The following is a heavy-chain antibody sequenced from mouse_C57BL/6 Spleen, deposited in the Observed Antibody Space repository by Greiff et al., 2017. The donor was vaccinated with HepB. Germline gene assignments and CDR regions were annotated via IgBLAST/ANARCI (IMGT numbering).Heavy chain of an antibody. Sequence: VQLQQPGAELVKPGASVKVSCKASGYTFTSYWMHWVKQRPGQGLEWIGRIHPSDSDTNYNQKFKGKATLTVDKSSSTAYMQLSSLTSEDSAVYYCAMGYYGSSSAWFAYWGQGTLVTVSA. CDR1: GYTFTSYW. CDR2: IHPSDSDT. CDR3: AMGYYGSSSAWFAY. D-gene: IGHD1-1*01. J-gene: IGHJ3*01. V-gene: IGHV1-74*01.